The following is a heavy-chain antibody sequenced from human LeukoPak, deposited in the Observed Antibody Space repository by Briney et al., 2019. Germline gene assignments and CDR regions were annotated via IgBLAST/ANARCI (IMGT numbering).Heavy chain of an antibody. CDR3: AKTPKDCDFWSGYCPFDY. V-gene: IGHV3-23*01. Sequence: GGSLRLSCAASGFTFSSYAMSWVRQAPGKGLEWVSAISGSGGSTYYADSVKGRFTISRDNSKNTLYLQMNSLRAEDTAVYYCAKTPKDCDFWSGYCPFDYWGQGTLVTVSS. J-gene: IGHJ4*02. D-gene: IGHD3-3*01. CDR1: GFTFSSYA. CDR2: ISGSGGST.